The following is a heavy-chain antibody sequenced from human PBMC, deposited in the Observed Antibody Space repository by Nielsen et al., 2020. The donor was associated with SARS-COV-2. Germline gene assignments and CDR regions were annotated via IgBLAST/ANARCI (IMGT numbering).Heavy chain of an antibody. J-gene: IGHJ5*02. CDR2: IKQDGSEK. CDR3: ARADYDFWSASIDP. D-gene: IGHD3-3*01. V-gene: IGHV3-7*04. Sequence: GGSLRLSCAASGFTFNIAWMNWVRQAPGKGLEWVANIKQDGSEKYYVDSVKGRFTISRDNAKNSLYLQMNSLRAEDTAVYYCARADYDFWSASIDPWGQGTLVTVSS. CDR1: GFTFNIAW.